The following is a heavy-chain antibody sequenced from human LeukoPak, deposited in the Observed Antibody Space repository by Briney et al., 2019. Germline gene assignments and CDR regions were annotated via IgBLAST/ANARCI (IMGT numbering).Heavy chain of an antibody. J-gene: IGHJ3*02. D-gene: IGHD5-12*01. CDR1: GGSISSYY. CDR3: ARHDIVGRAFDI. Sequence: PSETLSLTCTVSGGSISSYYWSWIRQPPGKGLEWIAYIDYIGSTDYNPSLKSRVTISGDTSKNQFSLKLTSVTAADTAVYYCARHDIVGRAFDIWGQGTMVTVSS. CDR2: IDYIGST. V-gene: IGHV4-59*08.